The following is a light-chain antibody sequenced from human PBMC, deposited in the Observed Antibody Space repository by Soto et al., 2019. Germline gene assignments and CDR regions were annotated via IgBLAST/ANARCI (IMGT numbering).Light chain of an antibody. CDR3: SSYTSSSTLEV. CDR2: EVS. V-gene: IGLV2-14*01. J-gene: IGLJ1*01. Sequence: QSVLTQPASVSGSPGQSITISRTGTSSEVGGYNYVSWYQQHPGKAPKLMIYEVSNRPSGVSNRFSGSKSGNTASLTISGLQAEDEADYYCSSYTSSSTLEVFGTGTKVTVL. CDR1: SSEVGGYNY.